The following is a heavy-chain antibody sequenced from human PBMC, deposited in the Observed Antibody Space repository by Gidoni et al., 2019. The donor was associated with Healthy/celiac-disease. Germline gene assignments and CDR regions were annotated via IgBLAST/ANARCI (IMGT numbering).Heavy chain of an antibody. CDR1: GFTFSSYG. CDR3: AKEQTYYDFWSGYYTNEYYFDY. Sequence: QVQLVESGGGVVQPGRSLRLSCAASGFTFSSYGMHWVPQAPGKGLEWVAVISYDGSNKYYADSVKGRFTISRDNSKNTLYLQMNSLRAEDTAVYYCAKEQTYYDFWSGYYTNEYYFDYWGQGTLVTVSS. J-gene: IGHJ4*02. D-gene: IGHD3-3*01. V-gene: IGHV3-30*18. CDR2: ISYDGSNK.